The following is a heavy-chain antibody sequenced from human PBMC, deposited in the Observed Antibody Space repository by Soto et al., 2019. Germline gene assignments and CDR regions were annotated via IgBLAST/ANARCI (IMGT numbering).Heavy chain of an antibody. CDR1: GGSVSSGSYY. J-gene: IGHJ6*02. CDR3: ARHPGGTGYFNGMDV. V-gene: IGHV4-39*01. CDR2: IYYSGST. Sequence: SETLSLTCTVSGGSVSSGSYYWGWIRQPPGKGLEWIGTIYYSGSTYYNPSLKSRVTISVDTSKNQFSLRLSSVTAADTAMYYCARHPGGTGYFNGMDVCGQGTTVTVSS. D-gene: IGHD1-1*01.